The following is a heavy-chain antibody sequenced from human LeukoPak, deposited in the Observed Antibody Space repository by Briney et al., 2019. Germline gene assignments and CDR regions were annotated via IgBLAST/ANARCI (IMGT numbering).Heavy chain of an antibody. J-gene: IGHJ4*02. D-gene: IGHD6-13*01. CDR3: ARAKRLYSSSWPIDY. Sequence: PSETLSLTCAVYGGSFSGYYWCWIRQPPGKGLEWIGEINHSGSTNYNPSLKSRVTISADTSKNQFSLKLSSVTAADTAVYYCARAKRLYSSSWPIDYWGQGTLVTVSS. CDR2: INHSGST. CDR1: GGSFSGYY. V-gene: IGHV4-34*01.